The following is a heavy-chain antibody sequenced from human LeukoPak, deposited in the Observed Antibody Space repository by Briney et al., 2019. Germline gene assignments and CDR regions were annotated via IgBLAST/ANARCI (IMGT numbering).Heavy chain of an antibody. D-gene: IGHD3-10*01. J-gene: IGHJ4*02. Sequence: SETLSLTCAVSGGSISSGGYSWSWIRQPPGKGLEWIGEINHSGSTNYNPSLKSRVTISVDTSKNQFSLKLSSVTAADTAVYYCARGFRGPVYWGQGTLVTVSS. CDR1: GGSISSGGYS. CDR3: ARGFRGPVY. V-gene: IGHV4-34*01. CDR2: INHSGST.